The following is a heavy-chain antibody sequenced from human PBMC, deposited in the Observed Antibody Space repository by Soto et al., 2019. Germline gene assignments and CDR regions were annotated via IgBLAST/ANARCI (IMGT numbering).Heavy chain of an antibody. Sequence: SETLSLTCIVSGGSISSSSYYWGWIRQPPGKGLEWIGSIYYSGSTYYNPSLKSRVTISVDTSKNQFSLKLSSVTAADTAVYYCERGGPIAAAGKFYYGMDVWGQGTTVT. D-gene: IGHD6-13*01. CDR1: GGSISSSSYY. CDR2: IYYSGST. CDR3: ERGGPIAAAGKFYYGMDV. V-gene: IGHV4-39*01. J-gene: IGHJ6*02.